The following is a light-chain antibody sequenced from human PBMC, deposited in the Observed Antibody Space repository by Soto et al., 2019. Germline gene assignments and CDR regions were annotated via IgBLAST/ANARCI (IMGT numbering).Light chain of an antibody. J-gene: IGKJ5*01. V-gene: IGKV1-5*03. Sequence: DIQMTQSPSTLSASVGDRVIITCRASQSIGAWMAWYQQKPRRAPKVLIYKASTLQSGVPSRFSGSGSGTEFTLSIASLQPDYFAPYFCQQYQRPPITFGQGTRLEIK. CDR2: KAS. CDR1: QSIGAW. CDR3: QQYQRPPIT.